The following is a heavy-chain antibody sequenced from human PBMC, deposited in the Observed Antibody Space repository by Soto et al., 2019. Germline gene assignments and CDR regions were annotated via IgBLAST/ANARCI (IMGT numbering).Heavy chain of an antibody. CDR1: GDSVSSNSAA. Sequence: QVQLQQSGPGLVKPSQTLSLTCAMSGDSVSSNSAAWNWIRQSPSRGLEWLGRTYFRSRWYNDYAVPVKSRITINPDTSKTQFSLQLNSVTPEDTAVYYCARDLPPHINGITSWFDPWGQGTLVTVSS. V-gene: IGHV6-1*01. CDR2: TYFRSRWYN. D-gene: IGHD1-7*01. CDR3: ARDLPPHINGITSWFDP. J-gene: IGHJ5*02.